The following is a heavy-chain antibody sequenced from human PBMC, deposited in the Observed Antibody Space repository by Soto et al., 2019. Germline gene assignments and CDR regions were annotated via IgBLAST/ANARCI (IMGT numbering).Heavy chain of an antibody. J-gene: IGHJ4*02. Sequence: GGSLRLSCAASGFPLNSHDMGWVRQTPGKGLEWVSSISVSADRTYYADSVKGRFTISRDTSKNTLFLQLNSLRAEDTALYYYARVKRGPLGIFDFWGQGTPVTVSS. CDR1: GFPLNSHD. CDR2: ISVSADRT. V-gene: IGHV3-23*01. D-gene: IGHD1-1*01. CDR3: ARVKRGPLGIFDF.